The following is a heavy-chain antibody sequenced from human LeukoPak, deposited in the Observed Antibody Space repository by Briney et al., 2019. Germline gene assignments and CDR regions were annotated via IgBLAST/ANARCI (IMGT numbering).Heavy chain of an antibody. D-gene: IGHD5-24*01. CDR1: GGSFSSGDYY. V-gene: IGHV4-30-4*01. J-gene: IGHJ5*02. CDR2: IYYSGST. CDR3: AAQRDGWFDP. Sequence: SQTLSLTCTVSGGSFSSGDYYWGWVRQPPGRGLEWIGYIYYSGSTYYNPSLKSRVTISVDTSKNQFSLKLSSVTAADTAVYYCAAQRDGWFDPWGQGTLVTVSS.